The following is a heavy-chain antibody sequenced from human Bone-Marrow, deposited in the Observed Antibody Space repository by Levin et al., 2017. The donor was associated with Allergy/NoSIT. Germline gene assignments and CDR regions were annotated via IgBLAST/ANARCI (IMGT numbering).Heavy chain of an antibody. CDR3: ARMRSWYEGYYYYGMDV. Sequence: ASVKVSCKASGYTFTSYGISWVRQAPGQGLEWMGWISAYNGNTNYAQKLQGRVTMTTDTSTSTAYMELRSLRSDDTAVYYCARMRSWYEGYYYYGMDVWGQGTTVTVSS. V-gene: IGHV1-18*01. D-gene: IGHD6-13*01. J-gene: IGHJ6*02. CDR2: ISAYNGNT. CDR1: GYTFTSYG.